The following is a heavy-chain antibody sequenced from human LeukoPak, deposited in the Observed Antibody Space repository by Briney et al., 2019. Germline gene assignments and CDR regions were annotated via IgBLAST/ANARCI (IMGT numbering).Heavy chain of an antibody. CDR1: GFTFDDYA. CDR2: IKQDGSEK. V-gene: IGHV3-7*01. D-gene: IGHD3-10*01. CDR3: AREKHYYGSVVDY. J-gene: IGHJ4*02. Sequence: GGSLRLSCAASGFTFDDYAMHWVRQAPGKGLEWVANIKQDGSEKYYVDSVKGRFTISRDNAKNSLYLQMNSLRVEDTAVYFCAREKHYYGSVVDYWGQGTLVTVSS.